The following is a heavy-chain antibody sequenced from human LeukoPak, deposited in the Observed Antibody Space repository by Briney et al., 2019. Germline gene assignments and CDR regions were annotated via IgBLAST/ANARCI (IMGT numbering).Heavy chain of an antibody. D-gene: IGHD1-26*01. CDR1: GFTVSSNY. CDR2: IYSGGST. CDR3: AKPTLLSGSYSAFDY. Sequence: GGSLRLSCAASGFTVSSNYMSWVRQAPGKGLEWVSVIYSGGSTYYADSVRGRFTISRGNSKNTVYLQMNSLRAEDTAIYYCAKPTLLSGSYSAFDYWGPGTLVTVSS. V-gene: IGHV3-53*01. J-gene: IGHJ4*02.